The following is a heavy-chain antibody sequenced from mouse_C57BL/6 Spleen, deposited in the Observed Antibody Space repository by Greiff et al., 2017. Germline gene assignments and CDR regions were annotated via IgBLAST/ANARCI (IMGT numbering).Heavy chain of an antibody. CDR1: GYSITSGYY. CDR3: ARDRDYDGGFAY. CDR2: ISYDGSN. Sequence: LMESGPGLVKPSQSLSLTCSVTGYSITSGYYWNWIRQFPGNKLEWMGYISYDGSNNYNPSLKNRISITRDTSKNQFFLKLNSVTTEDTATYYCARDRDYDGGFAYWGQGTLVTVSA. D-gene: IGHD2-4*01. J-gene: IGHJ3*01. V-gene: IGHV3-6*01.